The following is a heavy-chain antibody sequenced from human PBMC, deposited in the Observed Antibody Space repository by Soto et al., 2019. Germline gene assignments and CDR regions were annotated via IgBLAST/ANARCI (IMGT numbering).Heavy chain of an antibody. CDR3: ARDRYFDWTEPRRGAFDI. CDR1: GGSISSGDYY. V-gene: IGHV4-30-4*01. D-gene: IGHD3-9*01. Sequence: QVQLQESGPGLVKPSQTLSLTCTVSGGSISSGDYYWSWIRQPPGKGLEWIGYIYYSGSTYYNPSVKSRVTISVDTSKNQFSLKLSSVTAADTAVYYCARDRYFDWTEPRRGAFDIWGQGTMVTVSS. J-gene: IGHJ3*02. CDR2: IYYSGST.